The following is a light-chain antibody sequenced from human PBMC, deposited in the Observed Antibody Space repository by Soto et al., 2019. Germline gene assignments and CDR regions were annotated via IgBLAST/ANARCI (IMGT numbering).Light chain of an antibody. V-gene: IGKV1D-12*01. CDR3: QQADSFPIT. Sequence: DIQMTQSPSSVSASVGDRVTITCRASQGIANWLAWYQQKPGKAPKFLIYGASSLQSGVPSRFGGSGSGTDFTLTISNLQPEDSATYYCQQADSFPITFGQGTRLEIK. CDR2: GAS. J-gene: IGKJ5*01. CDR1: QGIANW.